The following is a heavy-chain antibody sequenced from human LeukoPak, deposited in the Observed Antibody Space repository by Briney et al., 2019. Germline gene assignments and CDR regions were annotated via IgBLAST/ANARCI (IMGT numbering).Heavy chain of an antibody. D-gene: IGHD6-19*01. J-gene: IGHJ4*02. CDR3: ARDLAGTVALDY. Sequence: GGSLRLSCAASGFTFSSYAMHWVRQAPGKGLEWVAVISYDGSNKYYADSVKGRFTISRDNSKNTLYLQMNSLRAEDTAVYYCARDLAGTVALDYWGQGTLVTVSS. V-gene: IGHV3-30-3*01. CDR1: GFTFSSYA. CDR2: ISYDGSNK.